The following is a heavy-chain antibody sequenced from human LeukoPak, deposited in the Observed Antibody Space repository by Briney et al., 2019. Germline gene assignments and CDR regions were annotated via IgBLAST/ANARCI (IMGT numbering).Heavy chain of an antibody. CDR3: AELGITMIGGV. V-gene: IGHV3-9*01. D-gene: IGHD3-10*02. CDR1: GFSFDDYA. Sequence: PGGSLRLSCAASGFSFDDYAMHWVRQAPGKGLEWVSGINWNSGSIDYAESVKGRFTISRDNAKNSLYLQMNSLRAEDTAVYYCAELGITMIGGVWGKGTTVTISS. J-gene: IGHJ6*04. CDR2: INWNSGSI.